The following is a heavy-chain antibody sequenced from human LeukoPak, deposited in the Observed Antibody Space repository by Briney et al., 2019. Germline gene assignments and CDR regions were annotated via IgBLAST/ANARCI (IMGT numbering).Heavy chain of an antibody. CDR2: ISGSGGST. Sequence: GGSLRLSCAASGFTFSSYAMSWVRQAPGKGLEWVSAISGSGGSTYYADSVKGRFTISRDNSKNTLYLQMNSLRAEDTAVYYCAKDQGYYGSGSYKEYFQHWGQGTLVTVSS. CDR3: AKDQGYYGSGSYKEYFQH. V-gene: IGHV3-23*01. CDR1: GFTFSSYA. D-gene: IGHD3-10*01. J-gene: IGHJ1*01.